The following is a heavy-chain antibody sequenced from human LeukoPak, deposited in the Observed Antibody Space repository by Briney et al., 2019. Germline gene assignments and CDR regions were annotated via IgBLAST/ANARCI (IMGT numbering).Heavy chain of an antibody. J-gene: IGHJ4*02. Sequence: SETLSLTCTVSGGSLSSSSYYWGWIRQPPGKGLEWIGSIYYSGSTYYNPSLKSRVTISVDTSKNQFSLKLSSVTAADTAVYYCARQLVVPALDYWGQGTLVTVSS. D-gene: IGHD2-2*01. V-gene: IGHV4-39*01. CDR3: ARQLVVPALDY. CDR2: IYYSGST. CDR1: GGSLSSSSYY.